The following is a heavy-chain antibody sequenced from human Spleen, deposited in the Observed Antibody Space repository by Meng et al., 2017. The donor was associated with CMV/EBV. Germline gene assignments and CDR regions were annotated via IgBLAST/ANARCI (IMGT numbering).Heavy chain of an antibody. CDR2: INWNGGST. J-gene: IGHJ4*02. D-gene: IGHD6-6*01. V-gene: IGHV3-20*03. CDR1: GFTFDDYG. CDR3: ARDLDSSIAAGGFDY. Sequence: CGFTFDDYGMRWVRQDPGKGLGWVSGINWNGGSTGYADSVKGRFTISRDNTKNSLYLQMNSLRAEDTALYYCARDLDSSIAAGGFDYWGQGTLVTVSS.